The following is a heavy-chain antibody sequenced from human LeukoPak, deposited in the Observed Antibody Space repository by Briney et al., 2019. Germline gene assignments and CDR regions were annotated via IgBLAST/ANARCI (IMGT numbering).Heavy chain of an antibody. CDR2: ISYDESNK. V-gene: IGHV3-30*19. CDR3: TRERLAFSSSWYPSDY. CDR1: GFTFSSYG. Sequence: PGRSLRLSCAASGFTFSSYGMHWVRQAPGKGLEWVALISYDESNKYYADSVKGRFTLSRDNSKNTLYLQVNSLRAEDTAVYYCTRERLAFSSSWYPSDYWGQGTLVSVSS. D-gene: IGHD6-13*01. J-gene: IGHJ4*02.